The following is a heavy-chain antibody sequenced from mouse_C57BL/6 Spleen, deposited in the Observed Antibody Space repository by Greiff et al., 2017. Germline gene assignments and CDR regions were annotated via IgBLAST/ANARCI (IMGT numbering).Heavy chain of an antibody. CDR1: GYTFTSYG. J-gene: IGHJ2*01. D-gene: IGHD1-1*01. Sequence: QVQLQQSGAELARPGASVKLSCKASGYTFTSYGISWVKQRTGQGLEWIGEIYPRSGNTYYNEKFKGKATLTADKSSSTADMELRSLTSEDSAVYFCARSLITTVVAPYYWGQGTTLTVSS. V-gene: IGHV1-81*01. CDR2: IYPRSGNT. CDR3: ARSLITTVVAPYY.